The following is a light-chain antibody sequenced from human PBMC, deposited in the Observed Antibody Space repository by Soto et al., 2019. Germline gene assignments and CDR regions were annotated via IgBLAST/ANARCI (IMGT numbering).Light chain of an antibody. CDR1: QSVSSSY. CDR3: QQYGSAPLFT. Sequence: EIVLTQSPGTLSLSPGERATLSCRASQSVSSSYLAWYQQKPGQAPRLLIYGASSRATGIPDRFSGSGSGTDFTLTIIRLEPEDFAVDYCQQYGSAPLFTFGPGTKVDIK. CDR2: GAS. V-gene: IGKV3-20*01. J-gene: IGKJ3*01.